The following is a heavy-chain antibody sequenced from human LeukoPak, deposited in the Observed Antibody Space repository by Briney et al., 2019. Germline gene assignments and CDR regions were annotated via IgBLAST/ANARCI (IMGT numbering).Heavy chain of an antibody. CDR1: GYTFTGYY. CDR2: INPKSGGT. CDR3: ARDCSGGSCCSWGNWYFDL. V-gene: IGHV1-2*02. Sequence: ASVKVSCKASGYTFTGYYMHWVRQAPGQGLEWMGWINPKSGGTNYAQKFQGRVTMTRDTSISTAYMELSRLGSDDTAVYYCARDCSGGSCCSWGNWYFDLWGRGTLVTVSS. J-gene: IGHJ2*01. D-gene: IGHD2-15*01.